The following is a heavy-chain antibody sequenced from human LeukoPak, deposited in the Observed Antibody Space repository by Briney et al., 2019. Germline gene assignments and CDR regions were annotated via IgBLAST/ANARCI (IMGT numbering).Heavy chain of an antibody. CDR2: IRSKANSYAT. CDR1: GFTFSVSA. D-gene: IGHD3-10*01. V-gene: IGHV3-73*01. CDR3: TRSAELLWFGEYLSN. J-gene: IGHJ4*02. Sequence: PGGSLRLSCAASGFTFSVSAMHWVRQASGKGLEWVGRIRSKANSYATAYAASVKGRFTISRDDSKNTAYLQMNSLKTEDTAVYYCTRSAELLWFGEYLSNWGQGTLVTVSS.